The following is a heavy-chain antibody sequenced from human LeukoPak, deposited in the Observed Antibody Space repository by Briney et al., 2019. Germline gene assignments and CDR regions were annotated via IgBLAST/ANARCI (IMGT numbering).Heavy chain of an antibody. D-gene: IGHD4-11*01. CDR1: GGSISSYY. V-gene: IGHV4-4*09. CDR2: IYTSGST. Sequence: SETLSLTCTVSGGSISSYYWSWIRQPPGKGLEWIGYIYTSGSTNYNPSFKSRVTISVDTSKNQFSLKLSSVTAADTAVYYCARLSHDYSNYYWFDPWGQGTLVTVSS. CDR3: ARLSHDYSNYYWFDP. J-gene: IGHJ5*02.